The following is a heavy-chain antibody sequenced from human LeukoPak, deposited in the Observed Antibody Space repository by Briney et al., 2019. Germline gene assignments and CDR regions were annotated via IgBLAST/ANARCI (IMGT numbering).Heavy chain of an antibody. D-gene: IGHD3-3*01. J-gene: IGHJ4*02. CDR2: INPNSGGT. CDR1: GDTFTGDY. V-gene: IGHV1-2*02. Sequence: GASVKVSCKASGDTFTGDYMHWVRQAPGQGLEWMGWINPNSGGTNYAQKFQGRVTMTRDTSISPAYMELSRLRSDDTAVYYCARDPNPPYDFWSGYPTNYFDYWGQGTLVTVSS. CDR3: ARDPNPPYDFWSGYPTNYFDY.